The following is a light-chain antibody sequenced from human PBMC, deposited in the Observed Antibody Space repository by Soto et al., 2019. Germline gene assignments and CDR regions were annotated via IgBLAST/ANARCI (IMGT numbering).Light chain of an antibody. Sequence: ERVLTQAAAALSVYTGERATLSCRASQSVSSNLAWYQQKPGQAPRLLIYGASTRATGIPARFSGSGSGTEFTLTISSLQSEDFAVYYCQQYNNWPPRTFGQGTKV. CDR1: QSVSSN. CDR3: QQYNNWPPRT. V-gene: IGKV3-15*01. CDR2: GAS. J-gene: IGKJ1*01.